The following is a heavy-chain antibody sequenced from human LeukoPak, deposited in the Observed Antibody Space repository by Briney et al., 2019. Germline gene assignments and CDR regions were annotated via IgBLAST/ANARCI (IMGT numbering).Heavy chain of an antibody. J-gene: IGHJ5*02. V-gene: IGHV1-2*02. CDR2: INPNSGGT. CDR1: GYTFTGYY. CDR3: ARRVVLDHNWFDP. D-gene: IGHD2-15*01. Sequence: ASVKVSCKASGYTFTGYYMHWVRQAPGQGLEWMGWINPNSGGTTYAQKFQGRVTMTRDTSISTAFMELSRLRSDDTAVYYCARRVVLDHNWFDPWGQGTLVTVSS.